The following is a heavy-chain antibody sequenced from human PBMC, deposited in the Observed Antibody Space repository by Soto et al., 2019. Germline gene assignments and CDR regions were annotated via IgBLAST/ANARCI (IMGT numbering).Heavy chain of an antibody. CDR3: AKEQGRVAAALDY. CDR2: ITSSGSNT. Sequence: EVQLLESGGDLVQRGGSLRLSCAASGFTFSGYGMSWVRQAPGKGLGWVSSITSSGSNTYYVDSVKGRFTISRDNSKNALYLQMNSLTVEDTAVYYCAKEQGRVAAALDYWGQGTLVTVSS. D-gene: IGHD6-13*01. V-gene: IGHV3-23*01. J-gene: IGHJ4*02. CDR1: GFTFSGYG.